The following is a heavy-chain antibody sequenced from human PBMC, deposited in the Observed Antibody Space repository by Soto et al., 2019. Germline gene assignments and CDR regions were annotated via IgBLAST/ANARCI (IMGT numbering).Heavy chain of an antibody. V-gene: IGHV3-15*01. D-gene: IGHD3-9*01. CDR1: GFNLSHPW. J-gene: IGHJ4*02. CDR2: IKSKTDGGTA. Sequence: GSLGLAGLASGFNLSHPWMTWVRQAAGKGLEWVGLIKSKTDGGTADYAAPVKGRATISRDDSKNTVYLQMNSLKTEDTAVYYCTTGIYYDILTGYHNVAYWGQGALVTVSS. CDR3: TTGIYYDILTGYHNVAY.